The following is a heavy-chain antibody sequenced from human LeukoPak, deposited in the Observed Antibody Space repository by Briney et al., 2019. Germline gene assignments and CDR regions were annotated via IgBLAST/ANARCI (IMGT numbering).Heavy chain of an antibody. CDR2: IHYSGST. Sequence: NPSDTLSLTCTVSGDSISNDFWGWIRQPPREGLERIGYIHYSGSTNNNASLKNRLTISADTSKNQFSLKLTSVTAADTAVYYCARLGLAAPGSFDVWGQGTMVTVSS. CDR1: GDSISNDF. V-gene: IGHV4-59*07. J-gene: IGHJ3*01. D-gene: IGHD6-13*01. CDR3: ARLGLAAPGSFDV.